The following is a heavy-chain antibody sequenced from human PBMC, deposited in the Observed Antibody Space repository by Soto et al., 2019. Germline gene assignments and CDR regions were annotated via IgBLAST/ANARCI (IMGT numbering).Heavy chain of an antibody. CDR3: AKRGGYGAKPYSSSWADY. J-gene: IGHJ4*02. CDR2: ISGSGGST. Sequence: EVQLLESGGGLVQPGGSLRLSCAASGFTFSSYAMSWVRQAPGKGLEWVSAISGSGGSTYYADSVKGRFTISRDNSKNTLYLQMNSLRAEDTAVYYCAKRGGYGAKPYSSSWADYWGQGTLVTVSS. D-gene: IGHD6-13*01. CDR1: GFTFSSYA. V-gene: IGHV3-23*01.